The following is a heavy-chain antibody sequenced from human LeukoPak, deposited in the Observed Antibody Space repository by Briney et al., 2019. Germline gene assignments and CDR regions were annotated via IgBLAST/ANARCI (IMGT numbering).Heavy chain of an antibody. D-gene: IGHD6-19*01. CDR3: AKQTPPPPAVAADPFDP. Sequence: SETLSLTCAVYGGSFSGYYWGWIRQPPGKGLEWIGSIYYSGSTYYNPSLKSRVTISVDTSKNQFSLKLSSVTAADTAVYYCAKQTPPPPAVAADPFDPWGQGTLVTVSS. J-gene: IGHJ5*02. CDR2: IYYSGST. V-gene: IGHV4-39*01. CDR1: GGSFSGYY.